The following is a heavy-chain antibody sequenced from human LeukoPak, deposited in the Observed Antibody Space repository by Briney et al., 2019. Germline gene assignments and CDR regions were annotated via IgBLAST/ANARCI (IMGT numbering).Heavy chain of an antibody. CDR2: INQDGSEK. J-gene: IGHJ4*02. D-gene: IGHD6-13*01. CDR1: EFTFSGYW. Sequence: PGGSLRLSCAASEFTFSGYWMNWVRQAPGKGPEWVANINQDGSEKHYVDSVKGRSTISRDNAKNSLFLQMNSLRVEDTAVFYCARDGSVGAADYWGQGTLVTVSS. CDR3: ARDGSVGAADY. V-gene: IGHV3-7*01.